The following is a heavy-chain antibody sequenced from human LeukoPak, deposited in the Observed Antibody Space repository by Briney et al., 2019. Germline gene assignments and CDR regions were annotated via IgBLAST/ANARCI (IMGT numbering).Heavy chain of an antibody. D-gene: IGHD5-24*01. CDR2: ISPNGVIT. Sequence: GGSLRLSCAASGFTFSSYSMNWVRQAPGKGLEWVSGISPNGVITYYADSVKGRFTISRDNSKGTMYLQMNSLRPEDTAVYYCAKDDAWLQYGNWGRGTLVTVSS. V-gene: IGHV3-23*01. CDR1: GFTFSSYS. J-gene: IGHJ4*02. CDR3: AKDDAWLQYGN.